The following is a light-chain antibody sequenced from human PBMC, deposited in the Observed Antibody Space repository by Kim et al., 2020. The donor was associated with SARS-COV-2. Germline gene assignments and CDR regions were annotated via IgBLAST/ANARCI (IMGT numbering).Light chain of an antibody. CDR3: GTWHSNSKTRV. Sequence: CMLGSGFSVEDFWIRWYQQKPENPHRYLLYYHSDSNKGQGSGVPSRFSGSNDAAANAGILRISGLQPEDEADYYCGTWHSNSKTRVFGGGTQLTVL. V-gene: IGLV5-52*01. CDR1: SGFSVEDFW. J-gene: IGLJ3*02. CDR2: YHSDSNK.